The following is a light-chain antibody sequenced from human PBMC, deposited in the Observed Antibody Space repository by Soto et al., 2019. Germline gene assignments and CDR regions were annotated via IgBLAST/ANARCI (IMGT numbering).Light chain of an antibody. CDR3: QQYNQWPPWT. CDR1: QSVNSD. Sequence: EIMMSQSPATLSVSPRERATLSFRASQSVNSDLAWYQQKPGQAPRLLIYGASTRATGIPARFRGSGSGTDFTLTISSLQSEDFAVYYCQQYNQWPPWTFGQGTKVDI. J-gene: IGKJ1*01. V-gene: IGKV3-15*01. CDR2: GAS.